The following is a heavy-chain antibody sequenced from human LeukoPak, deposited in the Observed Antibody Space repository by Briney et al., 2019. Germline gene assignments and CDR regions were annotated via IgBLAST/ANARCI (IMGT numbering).Heavy chain of an antibody. CDR3: APPSGIVGAKVRN. CDR2: ISGSGGST. CDR1: GFSFDESY. Sequence: QPGGSLRLFCAASGFSFDESYMTWIRQATGKGLEWVSAISGSGGSTYYADSVKGRFTISRDNSKNTLYLQMNSLRAEDTAVYYCAPPSGIVGAKVRNWGQGTLVTVSS. V-gene: IGHV3-23*01. D-gene: IGHD1-26*01. J-gene: IGHJ4*02.